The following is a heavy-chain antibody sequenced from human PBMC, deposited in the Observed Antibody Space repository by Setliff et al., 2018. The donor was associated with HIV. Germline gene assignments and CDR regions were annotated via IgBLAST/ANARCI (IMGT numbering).Heavy chain of an antibody. D-gene: IGHD2-2*03. J-gene: IGHJ4*02. CDR2: ISGSGGST. Sequence: TGGSLSLSCAASGFTFSSYAMAWVRQAPGKGLEWVSAISGSGGSTYYADSVKGRFTISRDKSKNTVYLQMYSLRAEDTALYYCAKDRVGYCSSISCPGGFDYWGQGTLVTVSS. CDR3: AKDRVGYCSSISCPGGFDY. CDR1: GFTFSSYA. V-gene: IGHV3-23*01.